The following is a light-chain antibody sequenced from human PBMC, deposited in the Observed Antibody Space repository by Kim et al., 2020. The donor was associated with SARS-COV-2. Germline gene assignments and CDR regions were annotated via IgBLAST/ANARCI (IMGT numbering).Light chain of an antibody. CDR2: DVS. V-gene: IGLV2-14*03. CDR3: SSYASGTTWV. Sequence: QSALTQPASVSGSPGQSITISCTGTSSDVGGYNFVSWHQQQPGKAPKLMVYDVSRWPSGVSNRFSGSKSGNTASLTISGLQPEDEADYYCSSYASGTTWVFGGGTQLTV. J-gene: IGLJ3*02. CDR1: SSDVGGYNF.